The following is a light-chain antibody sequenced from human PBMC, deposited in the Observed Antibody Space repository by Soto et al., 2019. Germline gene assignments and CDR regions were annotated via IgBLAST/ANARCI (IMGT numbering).Light chain of an antibody. Sequence: EIVMTQSPATLSVSPGERATLSCRASQSVSSNLAWYQQKPGQATSLLIYGASTSATGIPARFSGSGSGTEFTLTISSLQSEDFAVYYCQQYNNIHAGLTVGPGTKVDIK. CDR2: GAS. CDR3: QQYNNIHAGLT. J-gene: IGKJ3*01. V-gene: IGKV3-15*01. CDR1: QSVSSN.